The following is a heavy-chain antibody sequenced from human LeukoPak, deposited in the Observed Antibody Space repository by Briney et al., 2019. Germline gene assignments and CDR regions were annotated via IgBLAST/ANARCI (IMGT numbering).Heavy chain of an antibody. V-gene: IGHV3-13*01. CDR1: GFTFSSYD. J-gene: IGHJ4*02. D-gene: IGHD4-17*01. Sequence: PGGSLRLSCAASGFTFSSYDMHWVRHATGKGLEWVSAIGTAGDTYYPGSVKGRFTISRENAKNSLYLQMNSLRAGDTAVYYCARGSYGDYGVDYWGQGTLVTVSS. CDR2: IGTAGDT. CDR3: ARGSYGDYGVDY.